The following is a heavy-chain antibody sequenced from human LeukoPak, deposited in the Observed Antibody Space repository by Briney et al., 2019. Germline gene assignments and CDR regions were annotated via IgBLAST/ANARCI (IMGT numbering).Heavy chain of an antibody. D-gene: IGHD5-12*01. Sequence: GGSLRLSCAPSGFTFSSYIMNWLRQAPGKGLEWVSSISSSSSYIYYADSVKGRFTISRDNAKNSLYLQMNSLRAEDTAVYYCARVLYSGYGPDYYYMDVWGKGTTVTVSS. CDR2: ISSSSSYI. V-gene: IGHV3-21*01. J-gene: IGHJ6*03. CDR1: GFTFSSYI. CDR3: ARVLYSGYGPDYYYMDV.